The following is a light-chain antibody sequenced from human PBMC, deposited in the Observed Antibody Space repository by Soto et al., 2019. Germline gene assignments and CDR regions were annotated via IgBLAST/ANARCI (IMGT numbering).Light chain of an antibody. Sequence: QSALTQPASVSGAPGQSVTISCTGTSSDFGSYKFVSWYQHHPGKVPKVIIYETSKRPSGVSDRFSGSKSGNTASLTISGLQAEDEADYYCFSFTSTITHFFGSGTKSPS. CDR3: FSFTSTITHF. CDR2: ETS. J-gene: IGLJ1*01. V-gene: IGLV2-23*01. CDR1: SSDFGSYKF.